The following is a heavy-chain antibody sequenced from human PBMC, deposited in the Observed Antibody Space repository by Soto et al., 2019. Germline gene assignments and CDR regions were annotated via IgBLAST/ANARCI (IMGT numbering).Heavy chain of an antibody. J-gene: IGHJ3*02. CDR1: GYTFTSYG. D-gene: IGHD2-2*01. CDR3: ARDAVVPAAHPARDAFDI. V-gene: IGHV1-18*01. Sequence: QVQLVQSGAEVKKPGASVKVSCKASGYTFTSYGISWGRQAPGQGLEWMGWISAYNGNTNYAQKLQGRVTMTTDTTSSTAYIELRSLRSDDTAVYYCARDAVVPAAHPARDAFDIWGQGTMVTVSS. CDR2: ISAYNGNT.